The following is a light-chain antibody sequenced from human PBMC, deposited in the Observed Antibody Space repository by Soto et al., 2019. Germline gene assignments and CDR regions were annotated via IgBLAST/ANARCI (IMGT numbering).Light chain of an antibody. Sequence: QSVLTQPDSVSGSPGQSITISCTGTSSDVGAYNYVSWYQQHPGKAPKLMIYDVSNRPSGVSNRFSGSKSGNSASLTISGLQAEDEADYYCSSYASSSTYVFGTGTKLTVL. V-gene: IGLV2-14*01. CDR3: SSYASSSTYV. CDR2: DVS. J-gene: IGLJ1*01. CDR1: SSDVGAYNY.